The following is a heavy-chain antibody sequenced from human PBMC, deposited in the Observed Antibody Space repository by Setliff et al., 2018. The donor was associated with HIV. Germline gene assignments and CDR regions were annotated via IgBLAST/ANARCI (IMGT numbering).Heavy chain of an antibody. V-gene: IGHV1-18*01. CDR1: GYTFTSYG. J-gene: IGHJ3*01. CDR2: ISGYNGNT. D-gene: IGHD6-19*01. CDR3: ARVPYRSAWFSGGHDAFDV. Sequence: GASVKVSCKASGYTFTSYGISWVRQAPEQGLEWMGWISGYNGNTKYVQKYQGRVTMTTDTSTSKVYMELRTLRSDDTAVYYCARVPYRSAWFSGGHDAFDVWGQGTMVTVSS.